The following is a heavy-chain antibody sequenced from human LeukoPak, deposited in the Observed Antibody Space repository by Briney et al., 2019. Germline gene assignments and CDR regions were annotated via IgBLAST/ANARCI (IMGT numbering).Heavy chain of an antibody. CDR3: GGPNPLLERPSAMDV. Sequence: GGSLRLSCAASGFTFSRYWMHWVRQAPGKGPVWVSRINNDGSSTSYADSVKGRFTISRDNAKNTLYLQMNSLRVEDTAVYYCGGPNPLLERPSAMDVWGQGTTVTVSS. CDR1: GFTFSRYW. D-gene: IGHD6-25*01. CDR2: INNDGSST. V-gene: IGHV3-74*01. J-gene: IGHJ6*02.